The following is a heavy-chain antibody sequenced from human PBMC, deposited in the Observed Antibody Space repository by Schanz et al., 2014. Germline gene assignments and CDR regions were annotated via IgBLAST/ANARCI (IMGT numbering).Heavy chain of an antibody. V-gene: IGHV3-23*04. D-gene: IGHD1-1*01. CDR3: MAMGKNASHYFDH. CDR2: INGNGGIT. CDR1: GFTFSDYY. Sequence: EVQLVESGGGLVQPRGSLRLSCAASGFTFSDYYMAWIRQAPGKGLEWVSAINGNGGITYYADPVKGRFTIARDNSKNTLFLQMDSLRVEDTAVYYCMAMGKNASHYFDHWGQGSLVTVSS. J-gene: IGHJ4*02.